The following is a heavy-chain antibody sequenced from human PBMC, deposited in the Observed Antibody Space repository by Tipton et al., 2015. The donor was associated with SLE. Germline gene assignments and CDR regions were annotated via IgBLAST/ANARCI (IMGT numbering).Heavy chain of an antibody. Sequence: TLSLTCTVSGGSITSGTYYWSWIRQPAGKALEWIGRIYNSGSTNYNPSLKSRVTISEDTSKNQFSLRLSSVTAADTAVYYCARGHPHIVVVIGGGWFDPWGQGTLVTVSS. CDR2: IYNSGST. J-gene: IGHJ5*02. D-gene: IGHD2-21*01. V-gene: IGHV4-61*02. CDR3: ARGHPHIVVVIGGGWFDP. CDR1: GGSITSGTYY.